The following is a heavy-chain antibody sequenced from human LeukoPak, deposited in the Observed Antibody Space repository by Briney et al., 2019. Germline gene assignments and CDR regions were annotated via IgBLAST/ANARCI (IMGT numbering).Heavy chain of an antibody. V-gene: IGHV1-69*13. J-gene: IGHJ5*02. CDR3: ARESEGSIFGGPLGFDP. Sequence: ASVKVSCKASGSTFSSYAISWVRQAPGQGLEWMGGIIPIFGTANYAQKFQGRVTITADESTSTAYMELNSLRSEDTAVYYCARESEGSIFGGPLGFDPWGQGTLVTVSS. CDR1: GSTFSSYA. D-gene: IGHD3-3*01. CDR2: IIPIFGTA.